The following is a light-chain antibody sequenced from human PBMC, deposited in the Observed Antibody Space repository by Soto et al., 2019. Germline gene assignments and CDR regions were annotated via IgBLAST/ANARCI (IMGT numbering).Light chain of an antibody. V-gene: IGLV1-40*01. Sequence: QSVLTQPPSVSGAPGQRVTISCTGSSSNIGAGYDVHWYQQLPGTAPKLHIYGNSNRPSGVPDRFSGSKSGTSASLAITGLQAEDEADYYCQSYDSSLSVYVVFGGGTQLTVL. CDR3: QSYDSSLSVYVV. CDR1: SSNIGAGYD. J-gene: IGLJ2*01. CDR2: GNS.